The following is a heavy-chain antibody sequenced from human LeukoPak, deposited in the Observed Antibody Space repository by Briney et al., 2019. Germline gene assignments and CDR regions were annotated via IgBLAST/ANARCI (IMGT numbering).Heavy chain of an antibody. Sequence: GGSLRLSCAASGFTFSSYGMHWVRQAPGKGLEWVAVIWYDGSNKYYADSVKGRFTISRDNSKNTLYLQMNSLRAEDTAVYYCARAPYDNSGYYLPGYWGQGTLVTVSS. CDR1: GFTFSSYG. V-gene: IGHV3-33*01. D-gene: IGHD3-22*01. CDR2: IWYDGSNK. J-gene: IGHJ4*02. CDR3: ARAPYDNSGYYLPGY.